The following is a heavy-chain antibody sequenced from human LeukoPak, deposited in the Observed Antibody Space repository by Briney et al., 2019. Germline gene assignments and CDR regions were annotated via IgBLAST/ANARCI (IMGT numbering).Heavy chain of an antibody. CDR2: IHHTGRT. D-gene: IGHD1-26*01. CDR3: AKNGYYSSDS. Sequence: SETLSLTCVVSGGPITNDNWWNWVRPPPGKGLEWIGEIHHTGRTNYNPSLKSRVTISVDKSKNAFSLKVTSVTAADTAVYYCAKNGYYSSDSWGPGTLVTVSS. J-gene: IGHJ4*02. V-gene: IGHV4-4*02. CDR1: GGPITNDNW.